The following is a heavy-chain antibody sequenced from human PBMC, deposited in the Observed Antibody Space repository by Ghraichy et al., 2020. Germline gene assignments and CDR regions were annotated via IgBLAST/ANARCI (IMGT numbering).Heavy chain of an antibody. V-gene: IGHV3-21*01. CDR3: ARVRDGYNGLFDY. CDR1: GFTFSSYS. Sequence: ETLSLTCAASGFTFSSYSMNWVRQAPGKGLEWVSSISSSSSYIYYADSVKGRFTISRDNAKNSLYLQMNSLRAEDTAVYYCARVRDGYNGLFDYWGQGTLVTVSS. J-gene: IGHJ4*02. D-gene: IGHD5-24*01. CDR2: ISSSSSYI.